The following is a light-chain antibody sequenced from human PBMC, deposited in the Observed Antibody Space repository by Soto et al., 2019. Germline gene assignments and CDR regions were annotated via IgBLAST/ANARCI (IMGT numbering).Light chain of an antibody. Sequence: DIVLTQSPDSLAVSLGERATINCKPSQTVLYSSNNKNYLAWYQQRPGQPPKLLIYWAYTRESGVTDRFSGSGSGTDFTITISRLEAEDFAVYYCQPYGDSPRVVGQGTKVDIK. CDR2: WAY. CDR1: QTVLYSSNNKNY. CDR3: QPYGDSPRV. V-gene: IGKV4-1*01. J-gene: IGKJ1*01.